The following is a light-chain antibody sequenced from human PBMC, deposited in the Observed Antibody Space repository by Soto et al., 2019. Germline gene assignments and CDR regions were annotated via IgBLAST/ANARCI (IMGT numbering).Light chain of an antibody. Sequence: DVVMTQSPLSLSVIPGQPASISCRSSQSPVTSDGNTYLNWFHQRPGQSPRRLIYKISNRDSGVPDRFIGSGSGTEFTLKISRVEAEDVGIYYCMQDTSWPYTFGQGTKLEI. CDR2: KIS. CDR1: QSPVTSDGNTY. V-gene: IGKV2-30*01. CDR3: MQDTSWPYT. J-gene: IGKJ2*01.